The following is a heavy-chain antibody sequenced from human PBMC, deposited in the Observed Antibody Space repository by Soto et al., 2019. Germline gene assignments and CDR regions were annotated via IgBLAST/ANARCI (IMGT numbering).Heavy chain of an antibody. CDR3: VKDSRGYPRNRFDR. D-gene: IGHD2-15*01. CDR2: ISWNSGSI. V-gene: IGHV3-9*01. Sequence: ESVGGLVQPGRSLRLSCAASGFTFDDYAMHWVRLAPGKGLEWVSSISWNSGSIVYADSVKGRFTISRDNAKNSLYLQMNSLRTEATAFFYCVKDSRGYPRNRFDRWGQGTRVPVS. CDR1: GFTFDDYA. J-gene: IGHJ5*02.